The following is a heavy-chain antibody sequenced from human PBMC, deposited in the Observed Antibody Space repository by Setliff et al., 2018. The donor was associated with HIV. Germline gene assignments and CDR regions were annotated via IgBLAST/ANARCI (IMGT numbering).Heavy chain of an antibody. Sequence: PSETLSLTCTVSGGSISSGSYYWSWIRQPAGKGLEWIGRIYTSGRTNYNPSLKSRVTISVDTSKNQFSLKLSSVTAADTAVYYCARLSPPYGDYPDYWGQGTLVTVSS. CDR1: GGSISSGSYY. CDR2: IYTSGRT. V-gene: IGHV4-61*02. D-gene: IGHD4-17*01. J-gene: IGHJ4*02. CDR3: ARLSPPYGDYPDY.